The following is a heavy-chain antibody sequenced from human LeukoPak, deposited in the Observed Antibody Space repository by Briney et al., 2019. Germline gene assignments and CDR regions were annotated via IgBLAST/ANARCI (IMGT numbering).Heavy chain of an antibody. D-gene: IGHD2-15*01. Sequence: GGSLRLSCAASGFTFSIYSMNWVRQAPGKGLEWLSYISSSSSTIYYADSVKGRFTISRDNAKNSLYLQMNSLRAEDTAVYYCARGDCSGGSCYLSLTTIDYWGQGTLVTVSS. V-gene: IGHV3-48*01. J-gene: IGHJ4*02. CDR3: ARGDCSGGSCYLSLTTIDY. CDR2: ISSSSSTI. CDR1: GFTFSIYS.